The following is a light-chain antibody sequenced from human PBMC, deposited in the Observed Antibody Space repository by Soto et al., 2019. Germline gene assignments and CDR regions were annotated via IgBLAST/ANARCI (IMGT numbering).Light chain of an antibody. CDR1: QSVNTN. V-gene: IGKV3D-15*02. CDR2: GAS. CDR3: QQYGSSPLT. Sequence: EIVMSQSPSTLSESPGERATLSCRASQSVNTNLNWYQQKPGQAPKLLIYGASTMATGIPARLSGSGSATFFTLTISNLQSEDFAVYYCQQYGSSPLTFGGGTKVDIK. J-gene: IGKJ4*01.